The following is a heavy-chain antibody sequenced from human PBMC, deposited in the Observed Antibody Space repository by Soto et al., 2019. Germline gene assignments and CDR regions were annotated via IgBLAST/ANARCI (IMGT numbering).Heavy chain of an antibody. CDR2: ISYDATNK. V-gene: IGHV3-30*03. J-gene: IGHJ4*02. Sequence: GGSLRLSCSASGFTFRSYGMLWVRQAPGKGLEWVTLISYDATNKFYVDSVKGRFNISRDNSKNTLFLQMDRLRAEDTAVYYCVAGYSFGDYWGRGTLVTVSS. CDR3: VAGYSFGDY. CDR1: GFTFRSYG. D-gene: IGHD5-18*01.